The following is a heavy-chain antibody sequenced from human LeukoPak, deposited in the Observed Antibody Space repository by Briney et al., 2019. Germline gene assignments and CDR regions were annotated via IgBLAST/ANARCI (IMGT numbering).Heavy chain of an antibody. CDR1: GFTFSSYG. J-gene: IGHJ5*02. CDR3: ARVTMVAAASYNWFVH. D-gene: IGHD2-15*01. V-gene: IGHV3-33*01. Sequence: PGRSLRLSCAASGFTFSSYGMHWVRQAPGKGLEWVAVIWSDGSNRNYADSVRGRFTISRDNSKNTLYLQMNSLRAEDTAVYYCARVTMVAAASYNWFVHWGQGTLVTVSS. CDR2: IWSDGSNR.